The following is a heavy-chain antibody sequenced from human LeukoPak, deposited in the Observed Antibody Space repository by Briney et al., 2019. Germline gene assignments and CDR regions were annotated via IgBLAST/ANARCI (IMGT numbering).Heavy chain of an antibody. J-gene: IGHJ4*02. V-gene: IGHV3-23*01. D-gene: IGHD1-7*01. CDR2: ISGSGGST. CDR3: AKRITGTRALDY. Sequence: GGSLRLSCAASAFAFSTYAMSWVRQAPGKGLEWVSAISGSGGSTYYADSVKGRFTISRDNSKNTLYLQMNSLRAEDTAVYYCAKRITGTRALDYWGQGTLVTVSS. CDR1: AFAFSTYA.